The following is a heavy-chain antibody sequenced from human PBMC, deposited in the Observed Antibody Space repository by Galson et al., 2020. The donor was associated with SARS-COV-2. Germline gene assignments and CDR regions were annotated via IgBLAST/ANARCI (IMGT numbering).Heavy chain of an antibody. CDR3: ARDVAAAGANY. J-gene: IGHJ4*02. D-gene: IGHD6-13*01. CDR2: INPNSGDT. Sequence: ASVKVSCKASGYTFTGYFIHWVRQAPGQGLEWMGRINPNSGDTNYAQKFQGRVTMTRDTSISTAYMELTSLRSDDTAVYYCARDVAAAGANYWGQGTLVTVSS. CDR1: GYTFTGYF. V-gene: IGHV1-2*06.